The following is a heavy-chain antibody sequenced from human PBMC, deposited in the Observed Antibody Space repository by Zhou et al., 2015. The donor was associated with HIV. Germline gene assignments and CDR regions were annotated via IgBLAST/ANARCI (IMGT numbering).Heavy chain of an antibody. CDR2: IIPIFGTA. D-gene: IGHD4-11*01. CDR3: ASIGMGMTTVTTFPDYYYYYMDV. Sequence: QVQLVQSGAEVKKPGSSVKVSCKASGGTFSSYAISWVRQAPGQGLEWMGGIIPIFGTANYAQKFQGRVTITADESTSTAYMELSSLRSEDTAVYYCASIGMGMTTVTTFPDYYYYYMDVWGKGTTVTVSS. V-gene: IGHV1-69*12. CDR1: GGTFSSYA. J-gene: IGHJ6*03.